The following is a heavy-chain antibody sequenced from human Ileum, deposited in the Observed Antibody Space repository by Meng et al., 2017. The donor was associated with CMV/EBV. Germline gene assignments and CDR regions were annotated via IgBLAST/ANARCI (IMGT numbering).Heavy chain of an antibody. J-gene: IGHJ6*02. D-gene: IGHD5-12*01. CDR3: ARDQVANVNYYGYYGMDV. Sequence: GESLKISCAASGFTFSSYSMNWVRQAPGKGLEWVSSISSSSSYIYYADSVKGRFTISRDNAKNSLYLQMNSLRAEDTAVYYCARDQVANVNYYGYYGMDVWGQGTTVTVSS. CDR2: ISSSSSYI. V-gene: IGHV3-21*01. CDR1: GFTFSSYS.